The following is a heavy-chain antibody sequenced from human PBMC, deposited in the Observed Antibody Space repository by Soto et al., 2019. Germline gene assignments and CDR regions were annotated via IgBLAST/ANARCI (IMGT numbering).Heavy chain of an antibody. CDR3: AKDMGLTGTTDGYFDY. J-gene: IGHJ4*02. V-gene: IGHV3-9*01. CDR2: ISWNSGSI. CDR1: GFTFDDYA. Sequence: EVQLVESGGGLVQPGRSLRLSCAASGFTFDDYAMHWVRQAPGKGLEWVSGISWNSGSIGYADSVKGRFTISRDNAKNYLYLQMNSLRAEDTALYYCAKDMGLTGTTDGYFDYWGQGTLVTVSS. D-gene: IGHD1-20*01.